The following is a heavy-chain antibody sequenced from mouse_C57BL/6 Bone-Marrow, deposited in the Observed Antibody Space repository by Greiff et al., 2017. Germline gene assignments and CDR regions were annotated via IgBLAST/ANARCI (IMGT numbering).Heavy chain of an antibody. CDR2: ISSGGST. CDR1: GFTFSSYA. CDR3: ARVDYDRAYAMDN. J-gene: IGHJ4*01. D-gene: IGHD2-4*01. Sequence: EVQLVESGGGLVKPGGSLKLSCAASGFTFSSYAMSWVRQTPEKRLEWVASISSGGSTYYPDSVKGRFTISRDNARNILYLQMSSLRSEDTAMYYCARVDYDRAYAMDNWGQGTSVTVSS. V-gene: IGHV5-6-5*01.